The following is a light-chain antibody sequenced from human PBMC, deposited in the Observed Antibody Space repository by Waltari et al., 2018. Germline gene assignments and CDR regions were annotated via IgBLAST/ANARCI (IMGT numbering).Light chain of an antibody. CDR2: ENN. CDR3: GTWDSSLSAHV. J-gene: IGLJ1*01. CDR1: NSNIGTNY. V-gene: IGLV1-51*01. Sequence: QSVLTQPPSVSAAPGQKVTISCSGSNSNIGTNYVSWYQQLPGTAPKVLIYENNKRPSEIPDRFSASKSGTSTTRDITGLQAGDEADYHCGTWDSSLSAHVFGTGTRVTVL.